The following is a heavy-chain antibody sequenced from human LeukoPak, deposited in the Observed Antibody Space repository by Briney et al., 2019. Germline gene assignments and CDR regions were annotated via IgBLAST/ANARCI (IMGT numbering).Heavy chain of an antibody. CDR3: ARQVYYGSGSYSNDAFDI. Sequence: PSETLSLTCAVSGYSISSGYYWGWIRQPPGKGLEWIGSIYHSGSTYYNPSLKSRVTISVDTSKNQVSLKLSSVTAADTAVYYCARQVYYGSGSYSNDAFDIWGQGTMVTVSS. CDR1: GYSISSGYY. V-gene: IGHV4-38-2*01. CDR2: IYHSGST. J-gene: IGHJ3*02. D-gene: IGHD3-10*01.